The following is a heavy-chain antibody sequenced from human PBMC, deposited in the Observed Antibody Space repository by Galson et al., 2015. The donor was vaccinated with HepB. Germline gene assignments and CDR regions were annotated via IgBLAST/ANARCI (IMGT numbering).Heavy chain of an antibody. CDR1: GGSISGSY. J-gene: IGHJ6*03. V-gene: IGHV4-59*08. CDR2: IYYSGSS. Sequence: QVQLAESGPGLVKPSETLSLTCTVSGGSISGSYWSWIRQPPGKGLEWIGYIYYSGSSNYNPSLESRVTMSVDTSKRQFSLKVRSVTAVDTAVYYCANLIVGSTHAPIYHYFYMTVWGKGTTVTVSS. D-gene: IGHD1-26*01. CDR3: ANLIVGSTHAPIYHYFYMTV.